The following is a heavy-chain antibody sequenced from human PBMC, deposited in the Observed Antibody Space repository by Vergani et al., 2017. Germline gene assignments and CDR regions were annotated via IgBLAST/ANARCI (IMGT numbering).Heavy chain of an antibody. CDR2: ISSGGGYI. CDR1: GFTFDTYI. D-gene: IGHD3-10*01. Sequence: EVQLLESGGGLVQPGGSRRLSCAGAGFTFDTYIMAYVRQAPGKGLEWVATISSGGGYIFYAASVKGRFTISRDNSKNTLFLQMNSLKDEDTAVYYCTTAWGLYYLHGEYFQYWGRGTLVSVSS. V-gene: IGHV3-23*01. CDR3: TTAWGLYYLHGEYFQY. J-gene: IGHJ1*01.